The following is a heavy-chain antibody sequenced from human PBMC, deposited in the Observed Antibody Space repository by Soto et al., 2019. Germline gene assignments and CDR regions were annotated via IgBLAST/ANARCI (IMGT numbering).Heavy chain of an antibody. CDR3: ARENYETYFDY. Sequence: SETLSLTCTVSGGSISSGGYYWSWIRQHPGKGLEWIGYIYYSGSTYYNPSLKSRVTISVDTSKNQFSLKLSSVTAADTAVYYCARENYETYFDYWGQGTLVTVS. CDR1: GGSISSGGYY. V-gene: IGHV4-31*03. CDR2: IYYSGST. J-gene: IGHJ4*02. D-gene: IGHD1-7*01.